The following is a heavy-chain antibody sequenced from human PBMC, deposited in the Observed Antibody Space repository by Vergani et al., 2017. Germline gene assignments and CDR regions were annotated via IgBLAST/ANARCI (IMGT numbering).Heavy chain of an antibody. V-gene: IGHV5-51*01. CDR3: ARHTTYTDS. CDR2: IESGDSDT. D-gene: IGHD1-1*01. Sequence: EVELVQSGPEMRKPGESLKISCKGSEYSFGNYWIGWVRHMPGKGLEWMGIIESGDSDTRYSPSFQGRVTISADKSSSTAFLQWDILKASDTALYYCARHTTYTDSWGQGTLVTVSS. CDR1: EYSFGNYW. J-gene: IGHJ4*02.